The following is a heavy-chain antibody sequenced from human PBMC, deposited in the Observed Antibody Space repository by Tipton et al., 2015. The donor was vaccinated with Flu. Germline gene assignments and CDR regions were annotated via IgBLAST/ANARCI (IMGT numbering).Heavy chain of an antibody. CDR3: VTPLDTARDY. D-gene: IGHD5-18*01. J-gene: IGHJ4*02. Sequence: VQLVQSGAEVKKPGDSLKISCKGSGYSFTGYWIGWVRQMPGKGLEWMGIIYPGDSHTRYSPSFQGQVTISADKSSSTAYLQWSSLKASDTAMYFCVTPLDTARDYWGQGTLVTVSS. CDR2: IYPGDSHT. V-gene: IGHV5-51*03. CDR1: GYSFTGYW.